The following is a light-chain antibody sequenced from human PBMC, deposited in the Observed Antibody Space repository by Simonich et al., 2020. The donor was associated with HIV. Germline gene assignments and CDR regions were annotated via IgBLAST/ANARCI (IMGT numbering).Light chain of an antibody. CDR3: CSYAGSRTWV. CDR2: EDI. CDR1: SSDVGSYNL. Sequence: QSALTQPASVSGSPGQSITISCTGTSSDVGSYNLVSWYQQHPGKAPKLMIYEDIKRPSGVSNRFSGSKSGNTASLTISGLQAEDEADYYCCSYAGSRTWVFGGGTKVTVL. J-gene: IGLJ3*02. V-gene: IGLV2-23*01.